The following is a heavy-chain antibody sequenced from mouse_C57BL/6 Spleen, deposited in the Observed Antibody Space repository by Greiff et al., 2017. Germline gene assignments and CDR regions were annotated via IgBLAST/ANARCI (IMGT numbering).Heavy chain of an antibody. V-gene: IGHV1-26*01. Sequence: EVQLQQSGPELVKPGASVKISCKASGYTFTNYYMNWVKQSHGKSLEWIGDINPNNGGTSYNQKFKGKATLTVDKSSSTAYMELRSLTSEDSAVYYCAREGRMGYFDVWGTGTTVTVSS. D-gene: IGHD1-1*01. CDR2: INPNNGGT. CDR1: GYTFTNYY. J-gene: IGHJ1*03. CDR3: AREGRMGYFDV.